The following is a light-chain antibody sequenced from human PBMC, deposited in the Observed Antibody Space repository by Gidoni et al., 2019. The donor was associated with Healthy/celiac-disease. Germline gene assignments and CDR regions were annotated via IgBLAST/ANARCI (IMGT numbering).Light chain of an antibody. Sequence: QSVLTQPPSASGPPGQRVTISCSGSSSNIGSNYVYWYQQLPGTAPKLLIYRNNQRPSGVPDRFSGSKSGTSASLAISGLRSEDEADYYCAAWDDSLSGHVVFGGGTKLXV. J-gene: IGLJ2*01. V-gene: IGLV1-47*01. CDR3: AAWDDSLSGHVV. CDR1: SSNIGSNY. CDR2: RNN.